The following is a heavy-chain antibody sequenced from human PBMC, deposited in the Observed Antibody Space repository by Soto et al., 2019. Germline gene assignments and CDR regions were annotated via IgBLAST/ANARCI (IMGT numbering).Heavy chain of an antibody. D-gene: IGHD7-27*01. J-gene: IGHJ6*02. CDR3: AKASSRESAKLGIKSYYYYYGMDV. CDR2: ISGSGGST. V-gene: IGHV3-23*01. Sequence: GGSLRLSCAASGFTFSSYAMSWVRQAPGKGLEWVSAISGSGGSTYYADSVKGRFTISRDNSKNTLYLQMNSLRAEDTAVYYCAKASSRESAKLGIKSYYYYYGMDVWGQGTTVTVSS. CDR1: GFTFSSYA.